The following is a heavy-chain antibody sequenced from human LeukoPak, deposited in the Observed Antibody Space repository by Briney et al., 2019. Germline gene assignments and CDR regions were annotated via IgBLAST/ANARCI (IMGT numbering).Heavy chain of an antibody. V-gene: IGHV3-66*01. CDR3: AKGGSSGWFDYFDY. D-gene: IGHD6-19*01. CDR1: GFTVSSNY. Sequence: GGSLRLSCAASGFTVSSNYMSWVRQAPGKGLEWVSVIYSGGSTYYADSVKGRFTISRDNSKNTLYLQMNSLRAEDTAVYYCAKGGSSGWFDYFDYWGQGTLVTVSS. J-gene: IGHJ4*02. CDR2: IYSGGST.